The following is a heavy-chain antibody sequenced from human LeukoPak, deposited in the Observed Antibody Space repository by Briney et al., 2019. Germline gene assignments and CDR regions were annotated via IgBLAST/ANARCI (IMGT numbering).Heavy chain of an antibody. Sequence: GSSLRLSCAASGFTFSSYGMHWVRQAPGKGLEWVAVIRYDGSNKYYADSVKGRFTISRDNSKNTLYLQMNSLRAEDTAVYYCARAQDYDSSGYVDGFDIWGQGTMVTVSS. CDR3: ARAQDYDSSGYVDGFDI. J-gene: IGHJ3*02. D-gene: IGHD3-22*01. V-gene: IGHV3-33*01. CDR1: GFTFSSYG. CDR2: IRYDGSNK.